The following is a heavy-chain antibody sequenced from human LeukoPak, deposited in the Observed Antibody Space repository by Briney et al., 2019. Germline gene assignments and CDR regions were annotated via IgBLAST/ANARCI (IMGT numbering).Heavy chain of an antibody. CDR3: ARAFGVVIYFDY. J-gene: IGHJ4*02. Sequence: SQTLSLTCTVSGYSTSSGSYWGWIRQPPGKGMEWIGSIHHSGSTYYNPSLKSRVTISVDASKNQLSLRLSSVTSLDPPVSYCARAFGVVIYFDYWGQGTLVTVSS. D-gene: IGHD3-3*01. V-gene: IGHV4-38-2*02. CDR2: IHHSGST. CDR1: GYSTSSGSY.